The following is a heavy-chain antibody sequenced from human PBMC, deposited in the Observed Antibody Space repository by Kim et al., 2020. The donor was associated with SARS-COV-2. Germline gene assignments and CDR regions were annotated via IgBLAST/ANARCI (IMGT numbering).Heavy chain of an antibody. V-gene: IGHV4-4*06. Sequence: LKSRVTMSVDTSKNQFSLKLSSVTAADTAVYYCARPYYDFWSGYDDAFDIWGLGTMVTVSS. D-gene: IGHD3-3*01. CDR3: ARPYYDFWSGYDDAFDI. J-gene: IGHJ3*02.